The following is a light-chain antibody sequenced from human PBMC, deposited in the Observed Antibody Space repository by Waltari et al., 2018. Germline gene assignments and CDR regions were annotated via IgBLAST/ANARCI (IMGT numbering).Light chain of an antibody. V-gene: IGKV4-1*01. CDR1: QSVLYSSNNKNY. J-gene: IGKJ1*01. CDR3: QQYYSTRPWT. CDR2: WAS. Sequence: DLVMTQSPDSLAVSLGERATINCKSSQSVLYSSNNKNYLAWYQQKPGQPPKLLIYWASTRESGVPDRFSGSGSGTDFTLTISSLQAEDVAVYYCQQYYSTRPWTFGQGTKVEIK.